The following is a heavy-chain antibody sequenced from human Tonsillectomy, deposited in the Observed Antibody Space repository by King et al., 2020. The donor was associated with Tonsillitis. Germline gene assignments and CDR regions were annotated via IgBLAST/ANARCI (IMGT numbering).Heavy chain of an antibody. CDR3: ERDEGGVFDP. D-gene: IGHD2-15*01. CDR1: GGSISGGANY. V-gene: IGHV4-31*03. J-gene: IGHJ5*02. Sequence: QLQESGPGLVKPSQTLSLTCTVSGGSISGGANYWSWIRQHPGKGLEWIGYIYYSGNTYYNPSLKSRLTISVDTSKNQFSLKLISVTAADTAVYYCERDEGGVFDPWGQGTLVTASS. CDR2: IYYSGNT.